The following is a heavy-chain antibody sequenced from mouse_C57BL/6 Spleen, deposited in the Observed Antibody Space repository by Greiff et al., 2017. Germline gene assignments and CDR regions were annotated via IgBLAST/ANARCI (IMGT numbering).Heavy chain of an antibody. CDR3: ARGDYYGSIFDV. V-gene: IGHV7-3*01. J-gene: IGHJ1*03. CDR2: IRNKANGYTT. Sequence: EVQVVESGGGLVQPGGSLSLSCAASGFTFTDYYMSWVRQPPGKALEWLGFIRNKANGYTTEYSASVKGRFTISRDNSQSILYLQMNALRAEDSATYYCARGDYYGSIFDVWGTGTTVTVSS. CDR1: GFTFTDYY. D-gene: IGHD1-1*01.